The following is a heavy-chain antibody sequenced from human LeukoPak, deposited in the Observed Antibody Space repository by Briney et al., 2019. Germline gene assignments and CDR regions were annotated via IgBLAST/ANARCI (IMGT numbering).Heavy chain of an antibody. D-gene: IGHD3-3*01. CDR1: IDSFTNYY. Sequence: SETLSLTCAVYIDSFTNYYWNWIRQTPGKGLEWIGEVNDSGGTNINPSLRSRVILSVDTSKNQFSLKLSSVTAADTAVYYCARDKVSHVLRLSVGFDYWGQGTLVTVSS. V-gene: IGHV4-34*01. CDR2: VNDSGGT. J-gene: IGHJ4*02. CDR3: ARDKVSHVLRLSVGFDY.